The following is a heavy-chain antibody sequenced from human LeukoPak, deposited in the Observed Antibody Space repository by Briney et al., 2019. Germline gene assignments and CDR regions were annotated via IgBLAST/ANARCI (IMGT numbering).Heavy chain of an antibody. CDR3: ARVDYGDIVY. J-gene: IGHJ4*02. CDR2: ISSSGSTI. D-gene: IGHD4-17*01. CDR1: GFTFSSYE. Sequence: PGGSLRLSCAASGFTFSSYEMNWFRQAPGKGLEWVSYISSSGSTIYYADSVKGRFTISRDNAKNSLYLQMNSLRAEDTAVYYCARVDYGDIVYWGQGTLVTVSS. V-gene: IGHV3-48*03.